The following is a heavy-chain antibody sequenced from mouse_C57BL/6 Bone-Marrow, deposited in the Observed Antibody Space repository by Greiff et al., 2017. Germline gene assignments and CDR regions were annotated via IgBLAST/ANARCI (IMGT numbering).Heavy chain of an antibody. CDR2: INPNNGGT. J-gene: IGHJ4*01. D-gene: IGHD1-1*01. V-gene: IGHV1-26*01. Sequence: VQLQQSGPELVKPGASVKISCKASGYTFTDYYMNWVKQSHGKSLEWIGDINPNNGGTSYNQKFKGKATLTVDKSSSTAYMELRSLTSEDSAVYDCARYYGSSDGAMDYWGQGTSVTVSS. CDR1: GYTFTDYY. CDR3: ARYYGSSDGAMDY.